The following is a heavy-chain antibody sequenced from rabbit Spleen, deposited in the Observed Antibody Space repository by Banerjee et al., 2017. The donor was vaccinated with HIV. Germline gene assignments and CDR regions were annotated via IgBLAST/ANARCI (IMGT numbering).Heavy chain of an antibody. J-gene: IGHJ4*01. D-gene: IGHD1-1*01. CDR3: TRDDGSGHYIDGYFNL. CDR1: GFSFSDRDV. CDR2: INASTGKP. Sequence: QEQLVESGGGLVQPEGSLTLTCKASGFSFSDRDVMCWVRQAPGKGLQWIACINASTGKPVYATWASGRFTISRTSSTTVTLRMTSLTAADRATYFCTRDDGSGHYIDGYFNLWGPGTLVTVS. V-gene: IGHV1S45*01.